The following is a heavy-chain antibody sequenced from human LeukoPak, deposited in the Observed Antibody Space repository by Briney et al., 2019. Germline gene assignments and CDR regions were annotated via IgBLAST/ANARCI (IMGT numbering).Heavy chain of an antibody. CDR1: GVTFVHFS. CDR3: AKDRIVISFGDVSKH. Sequence: SGGSLRLSCVASGVTFVHFSMHWVRQAPGKGLEWVALIAHDESTIHYADSVKGRFTISRDNSKNTLYLQMNNLRVEDTAIYYCAKDRIVISFGDVSKHWGQGTLVTVSS. J-gene: IGHJ1*01. V-gene: IGHV3-30*04. D-gene: IGHD3-10*01. CDR2: IAHDESTI.